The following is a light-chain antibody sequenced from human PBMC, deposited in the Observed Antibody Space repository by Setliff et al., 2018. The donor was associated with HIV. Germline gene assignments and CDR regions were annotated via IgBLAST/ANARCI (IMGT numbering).Light chain of an antibody. CDR2: DVN. CDR1: SSDIGDYNY. J-gene: IGLJ1*01. Sequence: QSVLTQPASVSGSPGQSITISCTGTSSDIGDYNYVSWYQQHPGKAPKVILFDVNNRPSGISNRFSGSKSGNTASLTISGLQAGDEADYYCSSYTSRATLAVFGTGTKVTVL. CDR3: SSYTSRATLAV. V-gene: IGLV2-14*03.